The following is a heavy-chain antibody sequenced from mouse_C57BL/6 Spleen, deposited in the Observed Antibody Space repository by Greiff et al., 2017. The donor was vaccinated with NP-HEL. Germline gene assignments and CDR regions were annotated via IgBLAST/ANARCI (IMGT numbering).Heavy chain of an antibody. CDR1: GFTFTSYW. CDR2: IDPSDSET. V-gene: IGHV1-52*01. J-gene: IGHJ2*01. D-gene: IGHD2-5*01. Sequence: QVQLQQPGAELVRPGSSVKLSCKASGFTFTSYWMHWVKQRPIQGLEWIGNIDPSDSETHYNQKFKDKATLTVDKSSSTAYMQLSSLTSEDSAVYYWARVYSNYVDYWGQGTTLTVSS. CDR3: ARVYSNYVDY.